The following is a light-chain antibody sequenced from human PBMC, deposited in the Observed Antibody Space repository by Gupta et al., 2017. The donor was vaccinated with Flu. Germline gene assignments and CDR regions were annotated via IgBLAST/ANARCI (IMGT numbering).Light chain of an antibody. Sequence: SYELTQPPSVSVSPGQTASITCSGDKLGDKYVCWYQQKPGQSPVLVIYQDTKRPSGIPERFSGSNSRNTATLTISGTQAMDEADYYCQAWDSGTCGFGGGTKLTVL. V-gene: IGLV3-1*01. CDR1: KLGDKY. J-gene: IGLJ2*01. CDR2: QDT. CDR3: QAWDSGTCG.